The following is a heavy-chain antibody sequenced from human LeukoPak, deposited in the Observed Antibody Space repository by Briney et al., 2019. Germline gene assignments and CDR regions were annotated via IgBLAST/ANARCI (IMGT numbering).Heavy chain of an antibody. J-gene: IGHJ4*02. CDR1: GFTFSSYA. CDR3: AKDSSHYYDSSGYAY. Sequence: GGSLRLSCAASGFTFSSYAMSWVRQAPGKGLEWVSAISGSGGSTYYADSVKGRFTISRDNSKNTLYPQMNSLRAEDTAVYYCAKDSSHYYDSSGYAYWGQGTLVTVSS. CDR2: ISGSGGST. V-gene: IGHV3-23*01. D-gene: IGHD3-22*01.